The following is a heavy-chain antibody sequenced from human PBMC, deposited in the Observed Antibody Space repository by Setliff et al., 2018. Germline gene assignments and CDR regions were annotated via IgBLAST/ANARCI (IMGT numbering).Heavy chain of an antibody. V-gene: IGHV3-11*01. D-gene: IGHD6-25*01. J-gene: IGHJ4*02. CDR2: ISSSGSTI. CDR1: GFTFSNAW. CDR3: ARDTTSGWMLTN. Sequence: PGGSLRLSCAASGFTFSNAWMSWVRQAPGKGLEWVSYISSSGSTIYYADSVKGRFTISRDNAKNSLYLQMNSLRAEDTAVYYCARDTTSGWMLTNWGQGTLVTVSS.